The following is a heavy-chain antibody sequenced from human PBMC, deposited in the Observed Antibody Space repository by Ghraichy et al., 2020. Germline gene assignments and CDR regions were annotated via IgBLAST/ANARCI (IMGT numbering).Heavy chain of an antibody. D-gene: IGHD2-8*02. Sequence: SETLSPTCTVSGGSISSGGYPWSWIRQPPGKGLEWIGYIYHSGSTYYNPSLKSRVTISVDRSKNQFSLKLSSVTAADTAVYYCARGSPGLLALGRDDAFDIWGQGTMVTVSS. CDR1: GGSISSGGYP. V-gene: IGHV4-30-2*01. CDR2: IYHSGST. J-gene: IGHJ3*02. CDR3: ARGSPGLLALGRDDAFDI.